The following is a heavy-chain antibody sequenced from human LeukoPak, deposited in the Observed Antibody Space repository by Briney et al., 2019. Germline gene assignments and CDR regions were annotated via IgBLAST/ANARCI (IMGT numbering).Heavy chain of an antibody. CDR3: AGCLKGELGLFDP. J-gene: IGHJ5*02. D-gene: IGHD7-27*01. CDR1: GFTFSSYA. CDR2: ISGSGGST. Sequence: GGSLRLSCEASGFTFSSYAMSWVRQAPGKGLEWVSAISGSGGSTYYADSVKGRFTISRDNSKNTLYLQMNSLRAEDTAVYYCAGCLKGELGLFDPWGQGTLVTVSS. V-gene: IGHV3-23*01.